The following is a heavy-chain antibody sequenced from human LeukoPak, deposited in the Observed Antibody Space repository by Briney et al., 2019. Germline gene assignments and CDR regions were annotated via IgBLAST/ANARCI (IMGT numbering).Heavy chain of an antibody. J-gene: IGHJ4*02. CDR3: ARQEWELLYFDY. Sequence: PSETLSLTCTVSGYSIGSGYYWGWIRQPPGKGLEWIGSIYHSGSTYYNPSLKSRVTISVDTSKNQFSLKLSSVTAADTAVYYCARQEWELLYFDYWGQGTLVTVSS. V-gene: IGHV4-38-2*02. CDR2: IYHSGST. CDR1: GYSIGSGYY. D-gene: IGHD1-26*01.